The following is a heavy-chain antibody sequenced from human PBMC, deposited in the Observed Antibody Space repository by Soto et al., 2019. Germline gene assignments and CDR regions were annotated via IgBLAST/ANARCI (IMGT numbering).Heavy chain of an antibody. CDR3: AKLNGVNSWHFDY. CDR2: IRATGDSP. J-gene: IGHJ4*02. D-gene: IGHD4-17*01. V-gene: IGHV3-23*01. CDR1: GFTFTSYA. Sequence: SLRLSCAASGFTFTSYAMTWVRQAPGKGLEWVSGIRATGDSPYYADSVKGRFTISKDNSNNILYLQMNSLRAEDTAVYFCAKLNGVNSWHFDYWGQGTLVTVSS.